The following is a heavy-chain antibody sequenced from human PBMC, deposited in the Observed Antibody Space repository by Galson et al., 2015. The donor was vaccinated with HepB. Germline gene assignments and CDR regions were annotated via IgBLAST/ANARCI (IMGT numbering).Heavy chain of an antibody. Sequence: SLRLSCAASGFTFSSYGMHWVRQAPGKGLEWVAVISYDGSNKYYADSVKGRFTISRDNSKNTLYLQMNSLRAEDTAVYYCAKDFTFLASSEYGDYSLDYWGQGTLVTVSS. J-gene: IGHJ4*02. CDR3: AKDFTFLASSEYGDYSLDY. CDR1: GFTFSSYG. D-gene: IGHD4-17*01. CDR2: ISYDGSNK. V-gene: IGHV3-30*18.